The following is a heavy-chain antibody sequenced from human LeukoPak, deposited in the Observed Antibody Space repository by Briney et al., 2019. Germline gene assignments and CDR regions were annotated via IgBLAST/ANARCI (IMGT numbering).Heavy chain of an antibody. J-gene: IGHJ4*02. D-gene: IGHD2-15*01. CDR2: IYYSGST. V-gene: IGHV4-39*01. Sequence: ASETLSLTCTVSGGSISSSSYYWGWIRQPPGKGLEWIGSIYYSGSTYYNPSLKSRVTISVDTSKNQFSLKLSSVTAAGTAVYCCARHVLWVGYCSGGSCYFDYWGQGTLVTVSS. CDR1: GGSISSSSYY. CDR3: ARHVLWVGYCSGGSCYFDY.